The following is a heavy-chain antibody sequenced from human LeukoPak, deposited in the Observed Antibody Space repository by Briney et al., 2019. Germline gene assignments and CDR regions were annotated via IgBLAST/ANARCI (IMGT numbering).Heavy chain of an antibody. J-gene: IGHJ4*02. CDR2: MNPNSGNT. V-gene: IGHV1-8*01. Sequence: ASVKVSCKASGYTFTSYDINWVRQATGQGLEWMGWMNPNSGNTGYAQKFQGRVTMTRNTSISTAYMELSSLRSKDTAVYYCARGPYVDTAMATDYWGQGTLVTVSS. CDR3: ARGPYVDTAMATDY. CDR1: GYTFTSYD. D-gene: IGHD5-18*01.